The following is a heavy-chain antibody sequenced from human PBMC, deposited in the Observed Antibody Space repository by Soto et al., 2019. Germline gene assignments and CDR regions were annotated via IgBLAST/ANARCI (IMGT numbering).Heavy chain of an antibody. CDR1: GYNFAGYW. CDR2: IYPSDSDT. J-gene: IGHJ4*02. Sequence: GESLKISCKGSGYNFAGYWIAWVRQMPGKGLELMGIIYPSDSDTRYRPSFQGQVTISADKSISSAYLQWSSLRASDTAMYYCARGGVSTRTLDYWGQGTPVTVSS. CDR3: ARGGVSTRTLDY. V-gene: IGHV5-51*01. D-gene: IGHD3-3*01.